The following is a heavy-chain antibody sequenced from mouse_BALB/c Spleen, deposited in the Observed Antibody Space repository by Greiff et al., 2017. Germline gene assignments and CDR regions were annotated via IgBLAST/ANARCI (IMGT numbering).Heavy chain of an antibody. CDR2: IDPANGNT. D-gene: IGHD2-14*01. V-gene: IGHV14-3*02. Sequence: EVNLVESGAELVKPGASVKLSCTASGFNIKDTYMHWVKQRPEQGLEWIGRIDPANGNTKYDPKFQGKATITADTSSNTAYLQLSSLTSEDTAVYYCARGYPDYWGQGTTLTVSS. J-gene: IGHJ2*01. CDR1: GFNIKDTY. CDR3: ARGYPDY.